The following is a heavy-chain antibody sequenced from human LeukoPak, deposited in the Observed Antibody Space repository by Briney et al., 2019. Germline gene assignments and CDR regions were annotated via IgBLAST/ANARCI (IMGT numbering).Heavy chain of an antibody. CDR3: ARHGFPDLGGFDY. D-gene: IGHD1-14*01. Sequence: GSLRLSCAASGFTVSSNYMSWVRQPPGKGLEWIGSIYYSGSTYYNPSLKSRVTISVDTSKNQFSLKLSSVTAADTAVYYCARHGFPDLGGFDYWGQGTLVTVSS. J-gene: IGHJ4*02. CDR1: GFTVSSNY. V-gene: IGHV4-39*01. CDR2: IYYSGST.